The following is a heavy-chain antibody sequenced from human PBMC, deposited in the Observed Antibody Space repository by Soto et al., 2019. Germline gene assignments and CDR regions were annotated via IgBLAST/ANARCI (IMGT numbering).Heavy chain of an antibody. CDR1: GYSFTGYY. V-gene: IGHV1-2*04. Sequence: GASVKVSCKASGYSFTGYYMHWVRQAPGQWLEWMGWINPNSGGTNYAQKFQGWVTMTRDTSISTAYMELSRLRSDDTAVYYCARSHTTGLEPHNWFDPWGQGTLVTVSS. CDR2: INPNSGGT. D-gene: IGHD1-1*01. J-gene: IGHJ5*02. CDR3: ARSHTTGLEPHNWFDP.